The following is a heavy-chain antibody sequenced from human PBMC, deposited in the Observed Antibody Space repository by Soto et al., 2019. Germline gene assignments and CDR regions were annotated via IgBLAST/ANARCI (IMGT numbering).Heavy chain of an antibody. CDR3: AKDEVRAVAGKELDY. V-gene: IGHV3-30*18. Sequence: PGGSLRLSCAASGFTFSSYGMHWVRQAPGKGLEWVAVISYDGSNKYYADSVKGRFTIPRDNSKNTLYLQMNSLRAEDTAVYYCAKDEVRAVAGKELDYWGQGTLVTVSS. CDR2: ISYDGSNK. CDR1: GFTFSSYG. D-gene: IGHD6-19*01. J-gene: IGHJ4*02.